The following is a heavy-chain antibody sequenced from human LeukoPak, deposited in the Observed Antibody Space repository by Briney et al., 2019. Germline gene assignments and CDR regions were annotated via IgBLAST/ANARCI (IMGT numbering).Heavy chain of an antibody. J-gene: IGHJ4*02. D-gene: IGHD3-22*01. Sequence: SETLSLTXTVSGGSISSYYWSWIRQPAGKGLEWIGRIYTSGSTNYNPSLKSRVTMSVDTSKNQFSLKLSSVTAADTAVYYCARASNGGYDSSGYYYYYFDYWGQGTLVTVSS. V-gene: IGHV4-4*07. CDR2: IYTSGST. CDR1: GGSISSYY. CDR3: ARASNGGYDSSGYYYYYFDY.